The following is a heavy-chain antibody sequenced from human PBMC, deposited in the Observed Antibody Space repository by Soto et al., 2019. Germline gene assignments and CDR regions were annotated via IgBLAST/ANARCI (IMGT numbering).Heavy chain of an antibody. CDR2: IYYSGST. Sequence: PSETLSLTCTVSGGSISSSSYYWGWIRQPPGKGLEWIGSIYYSGSTYYNPSLKSRVTISVDTSKNQFSLKLSSVTAADTAVYYCARRRDGYNQYWYFDLWGRGTLVTVSS. CDR3: ARRRDGYNQYWYFDL. D-gene: IGHD5-12*01. CDR1: GGSISSSSYY. J-gene: IGHJ2*01. V-gene: IGHV4-39*01.